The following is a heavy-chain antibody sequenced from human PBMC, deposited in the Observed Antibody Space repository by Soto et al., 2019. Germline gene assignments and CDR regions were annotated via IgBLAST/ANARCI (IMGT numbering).Heavy chain of an antibody. D-gene: IGHD2-2*01. CDR1: GFTFSSYA. V-gene: IGHV3-30-3*01. CDR2: ISYDGSNK. Sequence: GGSLRLSCAASGFTFSSYAMHWVRQAPGKGLEWVAVISYDGSNKYYADSVKGRFTISRDNSKNTLYLQMNSLRAEDTAVYYCARGVRADAWFDPWGQGTLVTVSS. CDR3: ARGVRADAWFDP. J-gene: IGHJ5*02.